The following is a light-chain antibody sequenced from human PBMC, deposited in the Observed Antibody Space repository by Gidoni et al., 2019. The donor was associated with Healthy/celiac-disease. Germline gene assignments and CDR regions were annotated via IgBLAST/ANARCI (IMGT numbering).Light chain of an antibody. Sequence: DIQMTQSPSTLSESVGDRVTITCRASQSISSWLAWYQQKPGKAPKLLIYKASSLERGVPSRFSGSGSGTEFTLTISSLQPDDFATYYCQQYNSYPWTFGQGTKVEIK. V-gene: IGKV1-5*03. CDR1: QSISSW. CDR2: KAS. CDR3: QQYNSYPWT. J-gene: IGKJ1*01.